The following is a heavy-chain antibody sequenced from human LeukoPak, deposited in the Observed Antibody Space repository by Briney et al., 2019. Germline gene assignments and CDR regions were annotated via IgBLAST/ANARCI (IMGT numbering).Heavy chain of an antibody. CDR3: AKVPSYAYDSSGSDFDY. J-gene: IGHJ4*02. V-gene: IGHV3-23*01. CDR2: ISGSGGST. Sequence: GGSLRLSCAASGFTFINYAMSWVRQAPGKGLEWVSAISGSGGSTYYADSVKGRFSISRDKSKNTLYLQMDSLRAEDTAVYYCAKVPSYAYDSSGSDFDYWGQGTLVTVSS. CDR1: GFTFINYA. D-gene: IGHD3-22*01.